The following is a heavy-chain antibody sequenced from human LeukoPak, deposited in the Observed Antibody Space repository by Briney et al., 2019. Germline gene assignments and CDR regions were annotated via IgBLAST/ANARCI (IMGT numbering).Heavy chain of an antibody. J-gene: IGHJ6*03. D-gene: IGHD2-8*01. CDR3: ARDNGDFRSIYYYMDV. V-gene: IGHV4-34*09. Sequence: SETLSLTCAVYGGSFSGYYWSWIRQPPGKGLEWIGCIYYSWSTYYNPSLKSRITLSLDTSKNQFSLRLSSVTAADTAVYYCARDNGDFRSIYYYMDVWGKGTTVTVSS. CDR1: GGSFSGYY. CDR2: IYYSWST.